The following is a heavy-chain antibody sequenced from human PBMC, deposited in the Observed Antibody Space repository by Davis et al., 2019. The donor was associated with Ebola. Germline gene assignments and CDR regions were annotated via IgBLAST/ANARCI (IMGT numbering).Heavy chain of an antibody. Sequence: PSETLSLTCTVSGGSVTSGSYYWSCIRQPPGKGLEWIGYVYYTGSTDYNPSLKSRVTISLDTSKNQFSLQLSSVTAADTAMYYCARDQLWSKTNDYWGQGTLVTVSS. CDR2: VYYTGST. CDR3: ARDQLWSKTNDY. V-gene: IGHV4-61*01. CDR1: GGSVTSGSYY. D-gene: IGHD3-10*01. J-gene: IGHJ4*02.